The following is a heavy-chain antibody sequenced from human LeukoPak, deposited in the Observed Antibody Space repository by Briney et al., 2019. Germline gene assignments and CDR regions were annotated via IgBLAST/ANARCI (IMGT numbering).Heavy chain of an antibody. D-gene: IGHD3-9*01. CDR2: INWNGGST. J-gene: IGHJ6*03. CDR1: GFTFDDYG. V-gene: IGHV3-20*04. CDR3: AREGAEYDILTGYYRYYYYMDV. Sequence: TGGSLRLFCAASGFTFDDYGMSWVRQAPGKGLEWVSGINWNGGSTGYADFVKGRFTISRDNAKNSLYLQMNSLRAEDTALYYCAREGAEYDILTGYYRYYYYMDVWGKGTTVTVSS.